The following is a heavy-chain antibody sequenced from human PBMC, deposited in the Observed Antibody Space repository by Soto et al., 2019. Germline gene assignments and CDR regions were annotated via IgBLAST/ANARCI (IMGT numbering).Heavy chain of an antibody. J-gene: IGHJ6*02. CDR1: GFTFSSYS. Sequence: PGGSLRLSCAASGFTFSSYSMNWVRQAPGKGLEWVSYISSSSSTIYYADSVKGRFTISRDNAKNSLYLQMNSLRDEDTAVYYCARDENSNSEPNYYYYGMEVWGQGTTVTVSS. D-gene: IGHD4-4*01. V-gene: IGHV3-48*02. CDR3: ARDENSNSEPNYYYYGMEV. CDR2: ISSSSSTI.